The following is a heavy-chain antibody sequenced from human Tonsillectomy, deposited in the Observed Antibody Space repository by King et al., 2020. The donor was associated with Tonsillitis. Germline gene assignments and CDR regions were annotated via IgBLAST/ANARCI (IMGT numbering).Heavy chain of an antibody. D-gene: IGHD1-26*01. CDR3: AKQLVGAISGNY. V-gene: IGHV3-30-3*02. CDR1: GFTFSNYA. Sequence: VQLVESGGGVVQPGRSLRLSCAASGFTFSNYAMHWVRQAPGKGLEWVAVISYDGSNKYYADSVEGRFTISRDNSKNTLYLRMDGLIAEDTAIYYCAKQLVGAISGNYWGQGTLVTVSS. CDR2: ISYDGSNK. J-gene: IGHJ4*02.